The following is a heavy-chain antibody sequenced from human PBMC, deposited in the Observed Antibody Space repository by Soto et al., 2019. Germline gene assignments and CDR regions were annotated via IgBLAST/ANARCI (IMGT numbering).Heavy chain of an antibody. J-gene: IGHJ6*02. CDR3: AREALVVPAARPAGYYYYGMDV. Sequence: GSLRLSCAASGFTFSDHYMDWVRQAPGKGLEWVGRTRNKANSYTTEYAASVKGRFTISRDDSKNSLYLQMNSLKTEDTAVYYCAREALVVPAARPAGYYYYGMDVWGQGTTVTVSS. V-gene: IGHV3-72*01. D-gene: IGHD2-2*01. CDR2: TRNKANSYTT. CDR1: GFTFSDHY.